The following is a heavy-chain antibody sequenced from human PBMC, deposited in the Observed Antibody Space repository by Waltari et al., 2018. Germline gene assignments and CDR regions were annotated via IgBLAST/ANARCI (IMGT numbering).Heavy chain of an antibody. V-gene: IGHV1-2*06. Sequence: QVQLVQSGAEVKKPGASVKVSCKASGYTFTGYYMHWVRQAPGPGPAWMGRINPNSGGTNYAQKFQGRVTMTRDTSISTAYMELSRLRSDDTAVYYCARGTGGGGSDPGYYYYGMDVWGQGTTVTVSS. CDR1: GYTFTGYY. CDR3: ARGTGGGGSDPGYYYYGMDV. J-gene: IGHJ6*02. D-gene: IGHD1-26*01. CDR2: INPNSGGT.